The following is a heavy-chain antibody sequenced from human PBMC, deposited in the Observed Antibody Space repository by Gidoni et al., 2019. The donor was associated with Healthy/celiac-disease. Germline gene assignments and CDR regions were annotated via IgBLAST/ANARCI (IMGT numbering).Heavy chain of an antibody. D-gene: IGHD3-3*01. CDR3: ARGSWGFYDFWSGYYTGTIDY. Sequence: QLQLQESGPGLVKPSETLSLTCTVSGGSISSSSYYWGWIRQPPGKGLEWIGSIYYSGSTYYNPSLKSRVTISVDTSKNQFSLKLSSVTAADTAVYYCARGSWGFYDFWSGYYTGTIDYWGQGTLVTVSS. CDR2: IYYSGST. J-gene: IGHJ4*02. V-gene: IGHV4-39*01. CDR1: GGSISSSSYY.